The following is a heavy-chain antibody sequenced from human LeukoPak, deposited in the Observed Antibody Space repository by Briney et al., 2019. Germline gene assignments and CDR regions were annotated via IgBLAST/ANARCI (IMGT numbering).Heavy chain of an antibody. CDR1: GFTFSSYG. J-gene: IGHJ4*02. CDR2: IWYDGSNK. CDR3: ARDYWWNYDY. Sequence: GRSLRLSCAASGFTFSSYGMHWVRQAPGKGLEWVAVIWYDGSNKYYADSVKGRFTISRDNSKNTLYLQMDSLRAEDTAIYYCARDYWWNYDYWGQGTLVTVSS. V-gene: IGHV3-33*01. D-gene: IGHD1-7*01.